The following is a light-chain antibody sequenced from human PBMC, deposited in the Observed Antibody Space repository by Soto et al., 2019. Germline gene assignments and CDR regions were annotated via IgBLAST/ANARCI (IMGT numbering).Light chain of an antibody. CDR2: SNN. J-gene: IGLJ2*01. CDR1: SSNIGSHT. V-gene: IGLV1-44*01. CDR3: AAWDDSLNGVI. Sequence: QSVLTQPPSASGTPGQRITISCSGSSSNIGSHTVNWHQQVPGTAPKLLIYSNNERPSGVPDRFSGSKSGTSASLAISGRQSGDEADYYCAAWDDSLNGVIFGGGIQLTVL.